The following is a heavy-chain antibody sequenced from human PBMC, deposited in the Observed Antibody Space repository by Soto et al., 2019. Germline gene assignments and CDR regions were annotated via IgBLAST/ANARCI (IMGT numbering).Heavy chain of an antibody. CDR3: ARDDSGFSGSHYIDYFNY. Sequence: ASVKVSCKPSGDTFSSYSFSWVRQVRGQGLEWMGGFNPGNGTTDYAQNFLDRVTITRDTSASTVYMELSSLRSEDTAVYYCARDDSGFSGSHYIDYFNYWGQGALVTVSS. V-gene: IGHV1-69*06. CDR1: GDTFSSYS. D-gene: IGHD1-26*01. J-gene: IGHJ4*02. CDR2: FNPGNGTT.